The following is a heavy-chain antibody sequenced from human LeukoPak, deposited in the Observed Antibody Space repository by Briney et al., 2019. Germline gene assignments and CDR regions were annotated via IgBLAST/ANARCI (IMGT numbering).Heavy chain of an antibody. CDR1: GFTFSSYW. J-gene: IGHJ4*02. D-gene: IGHD5-12*01. CDR2: INPDGRIT. CDR3: AKDFTGYSDI. V-gene: IGHV3-74*01. Sequence: PGGSLRLSCAASGFTFSSYWMHWVRQPPGKGLVWVARINPDGRITNYADSVRGRFTISRDNAKNTLYLQMNSLRAEDTAVYYCAKDFTGYSDIWGQGTLVTVSS.